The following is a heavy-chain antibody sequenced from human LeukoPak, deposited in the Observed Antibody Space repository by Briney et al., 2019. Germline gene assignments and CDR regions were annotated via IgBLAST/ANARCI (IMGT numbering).Heavy chain of an antibody. CDR1: GYTFTSYD. CDR2: MNPNSGNT. CDR3: ARSHSGYCGGGSCYYYYYGMDV. Sequence: ASVKVSCKASGYTFTSYDINWVRQATGQGLEWMGWMNPNSGNTGYAQKFQGRVTMTRNTSISTAYMELNSLRSEDTAVYYCARSHSGYCGGGSCYYYYYGMDVWGQGTTVTVSS. D-gene: IGHD2-15*01. J-gene: IGHJ6*02. V-gene: IGHV1-8*01.